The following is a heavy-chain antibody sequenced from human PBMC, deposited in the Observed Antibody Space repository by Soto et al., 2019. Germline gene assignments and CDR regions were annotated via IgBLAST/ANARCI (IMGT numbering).Heavy chain of an antibody. CDR3: ARDRYFYDSRGYYRTLDS. Sequence: SETLSLTCFISGGSFSNDYWTWIRQSPGKGLEWIGYIFHTGITDYNPSVKSRVTISIDKSRNLFSLNLTSVTAADTAVYYCARDRYFYDSRGYYRTLDSWGQGTLVTVPS. CDR1: GGSFSNDY. J-gene: IGHJ5*01. V-gene: IGHV4-59*01. D-gene: IGHD3-22*01. CDR2: IFHTGIT.